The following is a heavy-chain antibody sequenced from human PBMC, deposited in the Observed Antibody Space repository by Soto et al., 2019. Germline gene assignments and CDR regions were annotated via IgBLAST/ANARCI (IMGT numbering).Heavy chain of an antibody. CDR3: ARGKRGYSGYGHYYYYGMDV. V-gene: IGHV3-33*01. D-gene: IGHD5-12*01. J-gene: IGHJ6*02. CDR1: GFTFSSYG. CDR2: IWCDGSNK. Sequence: GGSLRLSCAASGFTFSSYGMHWVRQAPGKGLEWVAVIWCDGSNKYYADSVKGRFTISRDNSKNTLYLQMNSLRAEDTAVYYCARGKRGYSGYGHYYYYGMDVWGQGTTVTVSS.